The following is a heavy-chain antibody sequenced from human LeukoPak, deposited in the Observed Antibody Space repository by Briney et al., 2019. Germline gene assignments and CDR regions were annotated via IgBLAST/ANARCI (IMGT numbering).Heavy chain of an antibody. CDR2: ISSNGDIT. CDR3: VRDGTDY. D-gene: IGHD1-26*01. V-gene: IGHV3-64*01. Sequence: GGSLRLSCAASGFTFSSYAMHWVRQAPGKGLEYVSFISSNGDITYYVNSVKGRFTISRDNSKNTLYLQMGSLRAEDMAIYYCVRDGTDYWGQGTLVTVSS. J-gene: IGHJ4*02. CDR1: GFTFSSYA.